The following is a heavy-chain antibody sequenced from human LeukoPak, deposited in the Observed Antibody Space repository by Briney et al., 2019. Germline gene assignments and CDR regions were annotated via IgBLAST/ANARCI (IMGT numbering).Heavy chain of an antibody. CDR2: IYYSGST. CDR3: ASSGWYVRNWFDP. Sequence: PSETLSLTCTVSGGSISSSSYYWGWIRQPPGKGLEWIGSIYYSGSTYYNPSLKSRVTISVDTSKNQFSLKLSSVTAADTAVYYCASSGWYVRNWFDPWGQGTLVTVSS. D-gene: IGHD6-19*01. V-gene: IGHV4-39*01. CDR1: GGSISSSSYY. J-gene: IGHJ5*02.